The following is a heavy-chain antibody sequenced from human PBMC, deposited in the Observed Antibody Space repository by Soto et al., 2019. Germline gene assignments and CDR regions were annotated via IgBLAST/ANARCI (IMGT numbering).Heavy chain of an antibody. CDR1: GDSVSSNSAA. Sequence: SQTLSLTCAISGDSVSSNSAAWNWIRQSPSRGLEWLGRTYYRSKWYNDYAVSVKSRITINPDTSKNQFSLQLNSVTPEDTAVYYCARGLLGYCSGGSCEGYYYYYGMDVWGQGTTVTVSS. CDR3: ARGLLGYCSGGSCEGYYYYYGMDV. D-gene: IGHD2-15*01. J-gene: IGHJ6*02. V-gene: IGHV6-1*01. CDR2: TYYRSKWYN.